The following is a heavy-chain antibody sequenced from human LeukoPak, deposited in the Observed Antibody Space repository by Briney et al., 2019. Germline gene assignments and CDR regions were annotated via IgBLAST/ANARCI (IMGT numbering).Heavy chain of an antibody. D-gene: IGHD6-13*01. V-gene: IGHV3-30-3*02. CDR3: AKSWSSWYHSPFDY. CDR2: ISYDGSNK. Sequence: GRSLRLSCAASGFTFSSYAMHWVRQAPGKGLGWVAVISYDGSNKYYANSVKGRFTISRDNSKNTLYLQMNSLRAEDTAVYYCAKSWSSWYHSPFDYSGQGTLVTASS. CDR1: GFTFSSYA. J-gene: IGHJ4*02.